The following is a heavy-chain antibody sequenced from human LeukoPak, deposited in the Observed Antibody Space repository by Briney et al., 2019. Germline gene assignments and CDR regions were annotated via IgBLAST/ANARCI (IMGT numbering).Heavy chain of an antibody. CDR1: GFTFSDYW. Sequence: GGSLRLSCAASGFTFSDYWMHWVRQAPGKGLVWVSRINSDGSSTTYADSVRGRFTISRDNAKNTLSLQMNSLRAEDTAVYYCTRGRSGPWYFDLWGRGTLVTV. D-gene: IGHD5-12*01. CDR3: TRGRSGPWYFDL. J-gene: IGHJ2*01. V-gene: IGHV3-74*03. CDR2: INSDGSST.